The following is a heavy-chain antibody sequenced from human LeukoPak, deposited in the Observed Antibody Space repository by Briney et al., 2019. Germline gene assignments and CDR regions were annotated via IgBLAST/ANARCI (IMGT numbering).Heavy chain of an antibody. V-gene: IGHV1-69*06. J-gene: IGHJ4*02. CDR2: IIPIFGTA. Sequence: GASVKVSCKASGYTFTGYYIHWVRQAPGQGLEWMGGIIPIFGTANYAQKFQGRVTITADKSTSTAYMELSSLRSEDTAVYYCARDPIVGATNGGYYFDYWGQGTLVTVSS. CDR3: ARDPIVGATNGGYYFDY. D-gene: IGHD1-26*01. CDR1: GYTFTGYY.